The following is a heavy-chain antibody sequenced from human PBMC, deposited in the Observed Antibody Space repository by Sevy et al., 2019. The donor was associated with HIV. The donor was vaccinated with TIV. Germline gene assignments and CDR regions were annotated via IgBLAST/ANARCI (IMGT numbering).Heavy chain of an antibody. D-gene: IGHD3-3*01. CDR1: GFTFSSYG. V-gene: IGHV3-30*02. Sequence: GGSRRLSCAASGFTFSSYGMHWVRQAPGKGLEWVAFIRYDGSNKYYADSVKGRFTISRDNSKNTLYLQMNSLRAEDTAVYYCAKDRSRYGFWSGYYTGTDYGMDVWGQGTTVTVSS. CDR3: AKDRSRYGFWSGYYTGTDYGMDV. CDR2: IRYDGSNK. J-gene: IGHJ6*02.